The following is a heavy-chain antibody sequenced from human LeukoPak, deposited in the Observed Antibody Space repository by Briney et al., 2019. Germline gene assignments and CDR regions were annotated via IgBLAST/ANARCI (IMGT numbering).Heavy chain of an antibody. Sequence: GGSLRLSCTASGFTFSSYGMHCVRQAPGKGLEWVAVIWFDGSNKYYADSVKGRLTISRDNSKSTLYLQMNSLRAEDTAVYYCAKAVAATGHYYFGMDVWGQGTTVTVSS. CDR3: AKAVAATGHYYFGMDV. CDR2: IWFDGSNK. D-gene: IGHD6-19*01. CDR1: GFTFSSYG. V-gene: IGHV3-33*06. J-gene: IGHJ6*02.